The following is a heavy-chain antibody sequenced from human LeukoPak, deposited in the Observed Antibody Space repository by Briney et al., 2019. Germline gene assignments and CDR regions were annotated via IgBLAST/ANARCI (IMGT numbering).Heavy chain of an antibody. J-gene: IGHJ4*02. CDR2: ISYDGSNK. Sequence: GGSLRLSCAASGFTFSSYAMHWVRQAPGKGLEWVAVISYDGSNKYYADSVKGRFTISRDNSKNTLYLQMNSLRAEDTAMYYCASPGDTAMAVFDYWGQGTLVTVSS. D-gene: IGHD5-18*01. CDR1: GFTFSSYA. V-gene: IGHV3-30-3*01. CDR3: ASPGDTAMAVFDY.